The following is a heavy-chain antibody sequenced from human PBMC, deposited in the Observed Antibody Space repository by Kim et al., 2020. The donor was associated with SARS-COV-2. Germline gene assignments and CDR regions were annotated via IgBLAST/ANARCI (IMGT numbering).Heavy chain of an antibody. CDR1: GDSVSSNSDS. Sequence: SQTLSLTCAISGDSVSSNSDSWNWIRQSPSRGLEWLGRTYYRSKWYNEYALSVKSRIIINPDTSKNQFSLQLNSVTPEDTAVYYCARGAVPVAGSLDYWGQGTLVTVSS. J-gene: IGHJ4*02. V-gene: IGHV6-1*01. D-gene: IGHD6-19*01. CDR2: TYYRSKWYN. CDR3: ARGAVPVAGSLDY.